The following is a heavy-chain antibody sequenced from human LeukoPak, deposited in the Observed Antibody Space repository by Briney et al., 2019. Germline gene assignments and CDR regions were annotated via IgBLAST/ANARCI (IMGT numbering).Heavy chain of an antibody. J-gene: IGHJ4*02. CDR1: GFPFSSYS. D-gene: IGHD3-22*01. CDR2: ISGSSTYI. CDR3: ARDHSSGRYFDF. V-gene: IGHV3-21*01. Sequence: PGGSLRLSCAASGFPFSSYSMNWVRQAPGKGLEWVSSISGSSTYIDYADSVKGRFTISRDNAKNALYLQMDSPRAEDTAVYYCARDHSSGRYFDFWGQGTLVTVSS.